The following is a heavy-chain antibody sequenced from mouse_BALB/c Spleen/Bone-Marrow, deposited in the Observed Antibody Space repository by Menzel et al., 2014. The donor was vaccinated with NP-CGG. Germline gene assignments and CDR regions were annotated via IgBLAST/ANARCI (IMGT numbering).Heavy chain of an antibody. V-gene: IGHV5-6-2*01. J-gene: IGHJ1*01. D-gene: IGHD1-2*01. CDR2: INTNGGTT. Sequence: VQLKESGGGLVKLGASLKLSCAASGFTFSSYYMSWVRQTPEKRLELVATINTNGGTTYYPDTVKGRFTISRDNAKNTLYLQMSSLKSEDTALYYCTRRTAAWYFDVWGAGTTVTVSS. CDR3: TRRTAAWYFDV. CDR1: GFTFSSYY.